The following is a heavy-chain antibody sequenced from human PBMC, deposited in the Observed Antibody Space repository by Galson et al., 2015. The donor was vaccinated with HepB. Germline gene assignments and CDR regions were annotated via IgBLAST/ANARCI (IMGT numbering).Heavy chain of an antibody. CDR2: IIPILGIA. V-gene: IGHV1-69*04. Sequence: SVKVSCKASGGTFSSYAISWVRQAPGQGLEWMGRIIPILGIANYAQKFQGRVTITADKSTSTAYMELSSLRSEDTAVYYCARPGVGASDAEFDYWGQGTLVTVSS. J-gene: IGHJ4*02. CDR1: GGTFSSYA. D-gene: IGHD1-26*01. CDR3: ARPGVGASDAEFDY.